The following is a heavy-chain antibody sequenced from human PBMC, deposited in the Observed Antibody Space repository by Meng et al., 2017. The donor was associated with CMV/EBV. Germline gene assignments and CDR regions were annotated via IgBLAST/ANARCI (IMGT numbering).Heavy chain of an antibody. CDR1: GGTFSSYA. CDR3: ARQRVTIFGVVTLYYGMDV. V-gene: IGHV1-69*10. D-gene: IGHD3-3*01. Sequence: SVKVSCKASGGTFSSYAISWVRQAPGQGLEWMGGIIPILGIANYAQKFQGRVTITADKSTCTAYMELSSLRSEDTAVYYCARQRVTIFGVVTLYYGMDVWGQGTTVTVSS. CDR2: IIPILGIA. J-gene: IGHJ6*02.